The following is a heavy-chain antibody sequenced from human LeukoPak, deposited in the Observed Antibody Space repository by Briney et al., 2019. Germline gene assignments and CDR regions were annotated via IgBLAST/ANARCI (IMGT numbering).Heavy chain of an antibody. J-gene: IGHJ4*02. CDR1: GGSISSYY. CDR2: IYYSGST. D-gene: IGHD4-17*01. Sequence: SETLSLTCTVSGGSISSYYWSWIRQPPGKGLEWIGYIYYSGSTNYNPSLKSRVTISVDTSKNQFSLKLSSVTAADAAVYYCARELDYGDYASYFDYWGQGTLVTVSS. V-gene: IGHV4-59*01. CDR3: ARELDYGDYASYFDY.